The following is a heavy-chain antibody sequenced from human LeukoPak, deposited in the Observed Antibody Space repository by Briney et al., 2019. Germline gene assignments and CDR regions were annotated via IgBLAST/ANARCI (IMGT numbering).Heavy chain of an antibody. CDR2: IIPIFGTA. CDR1: GGTFSSYA. Sequence: SVKVSCKASGGTFSSYAISWVRQAPGQGLEWMGGIIPIFGTANYARKFQGRVTITADESTSTAYMELSSLRSEDTAVYYCARVMGTLRFLETSPLDIWGQGTMVTVTS. J-gene: IGHJ3*02. D-gene: IGHD3-3*01. CDR3: ARVMGTLRFLETSPLDI. V-gene: IGHV1-69*13.